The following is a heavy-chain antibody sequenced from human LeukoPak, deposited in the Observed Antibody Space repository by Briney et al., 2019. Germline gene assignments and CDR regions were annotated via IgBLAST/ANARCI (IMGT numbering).Heavy chain of an antibody. Sequence: PGGSLSLSWAVSGFIFSSYAMSWVRQAPGRGLEWVSAISGSGGSTYYADSVKGRFTISRDNSKNTLYLQMNSLRAEDTAVYYCASTYYYDPDAFDIWGQGTMVTVSS. CDR1: GFIFSSYA. J-gene: IGHJ3*02. CDR2: ISGSGGST. V-gene: IGHV3-23*01. CDR3: ASTYYYDPDAFDI. D-gene: IGHD3-22*01.